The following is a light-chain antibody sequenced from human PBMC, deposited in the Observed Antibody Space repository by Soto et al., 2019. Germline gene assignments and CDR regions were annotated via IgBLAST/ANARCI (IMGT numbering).Light chain of an antibody. CDR1: QGISNN. CDR3: QKYNSVPIT. J-gene: IGKJ5*01. Sequence: DIQMTQSPSSLSASVGDRVTITCRASQGISNNLAWYQQKPGKVPKVLIYGASTLQSGVPSRFSGSGSGTDFTLTISSLQPEDVATYYCQKYNSVPITFGQGTRLEIK. CDR2: GAS. V-gene: IGKV1-27*01.